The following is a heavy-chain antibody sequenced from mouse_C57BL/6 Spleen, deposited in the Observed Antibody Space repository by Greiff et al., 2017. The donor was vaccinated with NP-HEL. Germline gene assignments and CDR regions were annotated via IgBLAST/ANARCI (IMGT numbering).Heavy chain of an antibody. CDR2: IHPNSGST. V-gene: IGHV1-64*01. Sequence: QVQLKQSGAELVKPGASVKLSCTASGYTFTSYWMHWVKQRPGQGLEWIGMIHPNSGSTNYNEKFKSKATLTVDKSSSTAYMQLSSLTSEDSAVYYCARFSSRNWDYWGQGTTLTVSS. D-gene: IGHD4-1*02. J-gene: IGHJ2*01. CDR1: GYTFTSYW. CDR3: ARFSSRNWDY.